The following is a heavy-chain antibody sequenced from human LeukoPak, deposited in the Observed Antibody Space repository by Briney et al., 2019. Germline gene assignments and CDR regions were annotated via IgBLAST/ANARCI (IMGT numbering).Heavy chain of an antibody. CDR1: GFVVSSNY. CDR2: IYSGGST. CDR3: AKDLTVTTGDWFDP. J-gene: IGHJ5*02. D-gene: IGHD4-17*01. V-gene: IGHV3-53*01. Sequence: PGGSLRLSCAASGFVVSSNYMTWVRQAPGKGLEWVSIIYSGGSTYDADSVKGRFTISRDNSKNALYLQMNSLRAEDTAVYYCAKDLTVTTGDWFDPWGQGTLVTVSS.